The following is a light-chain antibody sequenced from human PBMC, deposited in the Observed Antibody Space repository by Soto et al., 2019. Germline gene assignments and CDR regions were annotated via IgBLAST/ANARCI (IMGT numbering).Light chain of an antibody. CDR3: QQTYSTPRT. CDR2: GAS. Sequence: DLQMTQSPSSLSASVGDRVTMTCRASQTISSYLNWYQQKPGKAPNLLIYGASSLQSGVPSRFSGSGSGTDFTLTNNSLQPEDFAIYYCQQTYSTPRTFGQGTKVEIK. V-gene: IGKV1-39*01. J-gene: IGKJ1*01. CDR1: QTISSY.